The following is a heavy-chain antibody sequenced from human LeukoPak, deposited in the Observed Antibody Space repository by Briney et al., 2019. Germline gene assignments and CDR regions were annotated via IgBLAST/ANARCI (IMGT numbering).Heavy chain of an antibody. Sequence: SETLSLTCAVYGGSFSGYYWSWIRQPPGKGLEWIGYIYHSGSTYYNPSLKSRVTISVDRSKNQFSLKLSSVTAADTAVYYCARGVGYCSSTSCPYYYYGMDVWGQGTTVTVSS. CDR2: IYHSGST. CDR3: ARGVGYCSSTSCPYYYYGMDV. J-gene: IGHJ6*02. CDR1: GGSFSGYY. V-gene: IGHV4-34*01. D-gene: IGHD2-2*01.